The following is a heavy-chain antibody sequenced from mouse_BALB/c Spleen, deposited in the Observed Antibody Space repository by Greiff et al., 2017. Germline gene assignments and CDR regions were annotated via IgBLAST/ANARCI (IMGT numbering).Heavy chain of an antibody. CDR3: ARREGSIGYDAMDY. J-gene: IGHJ4*01. Sequence: QGQLQQSGAELAKPGASVKMSCKASGYTFTSYWMHWVKQRPGQGLEWIGYINPSTGYTEYNQKFKDKATLTADKSSSTAYMQLSSLTSEDSAVYYCARREGSIGYDAMDYWGQGTSVTVSS. V-gene: IGHV1-7*01. CDR2: INPSTGYT. D-gene: IGHD2-14*01. CDR1: GYTFTSYW.